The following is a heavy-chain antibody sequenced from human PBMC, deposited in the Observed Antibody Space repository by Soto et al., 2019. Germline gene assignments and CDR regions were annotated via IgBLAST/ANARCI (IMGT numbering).Heavy chain of an antibody. Sequence: GGSLRLSCAASRLTFSTYDMHWVRQAPGKGLEWVSYVSGDGGAKSYADSVKGRFSISRDNAKNSLYLLMNSLRAEDTAVYYCARLGSIAAAGTPDYWGQGTLVTVSS. CDR2: VSGDGGAK. CDR3: ARLGSIAAAGTPDY. V-gene: IGHV3-48*04. J-gene: IGHJ4*02. CDR1: RLTFSTYD. D-gene: IGHD6-13*01.